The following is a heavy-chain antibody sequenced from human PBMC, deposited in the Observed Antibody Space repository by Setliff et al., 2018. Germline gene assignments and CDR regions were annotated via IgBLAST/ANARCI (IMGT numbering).Heavy chain of an antibody. CDR1: GASVASGDSY. CDR3: ARMSGFQYIDV. D-gene: IGHD3-3*01. V-gene: IGHV4-61*09. Sequence: PSETLSLTCTVSGASVASGDSYWSWIRLPAGKGPQWIGQIYTSWSTNYNPSLKSRVTISLDTSKNQFSLSLTSVTAEDTAVYYCARMSGFQYIDVWDKGTTVTVSS. CDR2: IYTSWST. J-gene: IGHJ6*03.